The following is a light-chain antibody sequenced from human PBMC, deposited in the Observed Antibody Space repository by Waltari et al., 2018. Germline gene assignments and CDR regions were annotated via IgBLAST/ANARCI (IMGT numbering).Light chain of an antibody. Sequence: QLGVTQSPSASASLGASVKLTCILSSGHSTNAVAWHQQQPEKGPRFLMKGKSDGSHSKGDGIPDRFSGSSSGAERYLTISSLQSEDEADYYCQAWGTGIQGVFGGGTKLTVL. V-gene: IGLV4-69*01. CDR2: GKSDGSH. CDR1: SGHSTNA. CDR3: QAWGTGIQGV. J-gene: IGLJ3*02.